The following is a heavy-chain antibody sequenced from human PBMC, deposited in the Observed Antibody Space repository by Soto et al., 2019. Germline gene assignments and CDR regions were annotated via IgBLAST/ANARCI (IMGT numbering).Heavy chain of an antibody. J-gene: IGHJ4*02. Sequence: SETLSLTCTVSGGSISSYNWSWIRQPPGRGLEWIGYIYYSGSTNYNPSLKSRVTISVDTSKNRFSLKLSSVTAADTAVYYCARLHLDGYSYGYFDYWGQGTLVTVSS. CDR1: GGSISSYN. D-gene: IGHD5-18*01. CDR3: ARLHLDGYSYGYFDY. CDR2: IYYSGST. V-gene: IGHV4-59*08.